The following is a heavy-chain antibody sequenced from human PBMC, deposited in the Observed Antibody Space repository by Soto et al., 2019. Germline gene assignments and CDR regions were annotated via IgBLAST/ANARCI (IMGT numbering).Heavy chain of an antibody. CDR2: ISGSGGST. Sequence: GGSLRLSCAASGFTFSSYAMSCVRQAPGKGLEWVSAISGSGGSTYYADSVKGRFTISRDNSKNTLYLQMNSLRAEDTAVYYCSKDLGPRGGFRCWGQGILVTVSS. J-gene: IGHJ1*01. D-gene: IGHD3-16*01. CDR3: SKDLGPRGGFRC. V-gene: IGHV3-23*01. CDR1: GFTFSSYA.